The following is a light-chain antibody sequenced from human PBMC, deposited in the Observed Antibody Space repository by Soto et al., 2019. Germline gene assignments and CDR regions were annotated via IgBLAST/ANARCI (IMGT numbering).Light chain of an antibody. CDR3: QQRSNWPIT. V-gene: IGKV3-11*01. CDR2: DAS. J-gene: IGKJ5*01. Sequence: EIVLTQSPATLSLSPGERAILSCRASQSVSSYLAWYQQKPGQAPRLLIYDASNRATGISARFSGSGSGTDFTLTISSLVPEDFAVYYCQQRSNWPITFGQGTRLEIK. CDR1: QSVSSY.